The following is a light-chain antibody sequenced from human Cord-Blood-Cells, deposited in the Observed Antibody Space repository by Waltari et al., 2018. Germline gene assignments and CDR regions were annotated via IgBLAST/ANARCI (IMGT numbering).Light chain of an antibody. Sequence: DIQMTQSPSSLSASVGDRVTITCRASQSISSYLNWYQQKPGKAPKLLIYAASSLPSGVXXRFSGSGSGTDFTLTISSLQPEDFATYYCQQSYSTPFTFGPGTKVDIK. J-gene: IGKJ3*01. CDR2: AAS. CDR3: QQSYSTPFT. CDR1: QSISSY. V-gene: IGKV1-39*01.